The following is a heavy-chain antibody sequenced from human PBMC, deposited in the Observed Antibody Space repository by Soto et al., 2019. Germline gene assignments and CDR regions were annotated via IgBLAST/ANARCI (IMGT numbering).Heavy chain of an antibody. CDR2: IYYSGST. Sequence: SETLSLTCTVSGGSISSYYWSWIRQPPGKGLEWIGYIYYSGSTNYNPSLKSRVTISVDTSKNQFSLKLSSVTAADTAVYYCARHAMYYDFWSGPGAPYYYYMDVWGKGTTVTVSS. D-gene: IGHD3-3*01. V-gene: IGHV4-59*08. J-gene: IGHJ6*03. CDR3: ARHAMYYDFWSGPGAPYYYYMDV. CDR1: GGSISSYY.